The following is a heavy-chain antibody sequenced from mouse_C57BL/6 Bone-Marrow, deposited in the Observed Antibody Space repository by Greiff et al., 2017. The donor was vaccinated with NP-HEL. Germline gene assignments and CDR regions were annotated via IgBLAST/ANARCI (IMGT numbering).Heavy chain of an antibody. Sequence: QVQLQQPGAELVKPGASVKLSCKASGYTFTSYLMQWVKQRPGQGLEWIGEIDPSDSYTNYNQKFKGKATLTVDTSSSTAYMQLISLTSEDSAVYYCASGSSPLYWYFDVWGTGTTVTVSS. CDR2: IDPSDSYT. CDR1: GYTFTSYL. J-gene: IGHJ1*03. D-gene: IGHD1-1*01. CDR3: ASGSSPLYWYFDV. V-gene: IGHV1-50*01.